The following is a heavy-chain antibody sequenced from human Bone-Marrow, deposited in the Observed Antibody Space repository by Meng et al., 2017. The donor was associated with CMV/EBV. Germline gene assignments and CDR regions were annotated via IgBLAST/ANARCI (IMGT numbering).Heavy chain of an antibody. Sequence: GESLKISCAASGFTFSSYWMSWVRQAPGKGLEWVANIKQDGSEKYYVDSVKGRFTISRDNAKNSLYLQMNSLRAEDTAVYYCAREYQLLPVGRYWYFDLWGRGTLVTVSS. CDR3: AREYQLLPVGRYWYFDL. D-gene: IGHD2-2*01. CDR1: GFTFSSYW. V-gene: IGHV3-7*01. CDR2: IKQDGSEK. J-gene: IGHJ2*01.